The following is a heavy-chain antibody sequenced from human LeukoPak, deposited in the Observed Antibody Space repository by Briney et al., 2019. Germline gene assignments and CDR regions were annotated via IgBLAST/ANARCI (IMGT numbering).Heavy chain of an antibody. CDR1: GFTPANYN. CDR2: ISSGTGTI. CDR3: GCSGNYGVY. V-gene: IGHV3-48*02. D-gene: IGHD1-26*01. J-gene: IGHJ4*02. Sequence: RRTLRLSRAPSGFTPANYNMNSVRQAPRTGLEWVSYISSGTGTIFYADAVKGRFTISRDNFSNSLYLQMNCLRDEDTAVYFCGCSGNYGVYWGQGTLVIVSS.